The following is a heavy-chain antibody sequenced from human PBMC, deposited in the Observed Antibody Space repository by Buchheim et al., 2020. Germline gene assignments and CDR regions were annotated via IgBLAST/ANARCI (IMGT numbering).Heavy chain of an antibody. Sequence: QVQLVESGGGVVQPGRSLRLSCAASGFTFDSYGIHWVRQAPGKGLEWVAFISYDGSSKYNVDSVKGRFTISRDNSQYTLYLQVNSREAEDTAVYYCAKSGNNTSYYYGMDVWGQGTT. J-gene: IGHJ6*02. V-gene: IGHV3-30*18. CDR3: AKSGNNTSYYYGMDV. CDR2: ISYDGSSK. D-gene: IGHD3-3*01. CDR1: GFTFDSYG.